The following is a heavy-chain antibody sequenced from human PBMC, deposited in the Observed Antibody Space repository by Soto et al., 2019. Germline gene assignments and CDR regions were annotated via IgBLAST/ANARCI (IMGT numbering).Heavy chain of an antibody. J-gene: IGHJ6*02. V-gene: IGHV2-26*01. CDR1: GFSLSNARMG. Sequence: QVTLKESGPVLVKPTETLTLTCTVSGFSLSNARMGVSWIRQPPGKALEWLAHIFSNDEKSYSKSLKSRLTIPKDTSKSQVVLTMTNMDPVDKATYYCARQFRGIAAADNYYYGMDVWGQGTTVTVSS. D-gene: IGHD6-13*01. CDR2: IFSNDEK. CDR3: ARQFRGIAAADNYYYGMDV.